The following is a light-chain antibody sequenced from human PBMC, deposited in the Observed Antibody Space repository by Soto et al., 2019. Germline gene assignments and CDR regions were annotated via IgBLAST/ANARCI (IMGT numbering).Light chain of an antibody. CDR3: HQFDSSLT. Sequence: EIVLTQSPGTLSLSPGDRATLSCRASQSVSTSFLAWYQQTPGQAPRLLIYGTSSRATGIPDRFSGSGSGTDFALTTGSLDPEDLVVYYCHQFDSSLTFGQGTPVAIK. CDR2: GTS. CDR1: QSVSTSF. V-gene: IGKV3-20*01. J-gene: IGKJ1*01.